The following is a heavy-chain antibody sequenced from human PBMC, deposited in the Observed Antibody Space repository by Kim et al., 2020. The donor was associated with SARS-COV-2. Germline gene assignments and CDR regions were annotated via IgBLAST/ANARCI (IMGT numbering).Heavy chain of an antibody. Sequence: SETLSLTCAVYGGSFSGYYWSWIRQPPGKGLEWIGEINNSGSTNYNPSLKSRVTISVDTTTNQFPLKLSSVTAADTAVYYCARAGSGGDETPFDYWG. CDR3: ARAGSGGDETPFDY. V-gene: IGHV4-34*01. D-gene: IGHD2-15*01. CDR1: GGSFSGYY. CDR2: INNSGST. J-gene: IGHJ4*01.